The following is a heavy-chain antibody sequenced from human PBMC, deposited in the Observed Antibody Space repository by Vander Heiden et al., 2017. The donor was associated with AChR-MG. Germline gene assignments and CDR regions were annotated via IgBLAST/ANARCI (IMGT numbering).Heavy chain of an antibody. J-gene: IGHJ5*02. CDR3: ARKGYVNWFDP. Sequence: QVQLQQWGAGLLKPSETLSLTCAVYGGSFSGYYWSWIRQPPGKGLEWIGEINHSGSTNYNPSLTSRVTISVDTSKNQFSLKLSSVTAADTAVYYCARKGYVNWFDPWGQGTLVTVSS. CDR2: INHSGST. V-gene: IGHV4-34*01. CDR1: GGSFSGYY. D-gene: IGHD2-15*01.